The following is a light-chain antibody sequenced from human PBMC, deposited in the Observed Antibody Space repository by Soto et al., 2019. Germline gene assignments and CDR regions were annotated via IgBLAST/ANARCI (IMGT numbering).Light chain of an antibody. CDR1: SSNIGAGYD. J-gene: IGLJ2*01. V-gene: IGLV1-40*01. Sequence: QSVLTQPPSVSGAPGQRVTISCTGSSSNIGAGYDVHWYQQLPGTAPKLLIYGNSNRPSGVPDRFSGSKSGTSASLAITGLQAEDEADYYCQSYDSSRSVVFDGGTKLTVL. CDR3: QSYDSSRSVV. CDR2: GNS.